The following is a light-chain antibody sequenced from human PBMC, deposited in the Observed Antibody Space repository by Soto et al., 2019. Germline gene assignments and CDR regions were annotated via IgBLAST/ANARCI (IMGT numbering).Light chain of an antibody. CDR2: DAS. V-gene: IGKV1-33*01. Sequence: DIQLTQSPSSLSASVGDRVTITCQASQDISNYLNWYEQKPGKAPNLLIFDASKLKTGVPSRFSERVSGLVFTFTISTLQPEVVATYCCQQYITFPPLTFGAGSTVAIK. J-gene: IGKJ4*01. CDR1: QDISNY. CDR3: QQYITFPPLT.